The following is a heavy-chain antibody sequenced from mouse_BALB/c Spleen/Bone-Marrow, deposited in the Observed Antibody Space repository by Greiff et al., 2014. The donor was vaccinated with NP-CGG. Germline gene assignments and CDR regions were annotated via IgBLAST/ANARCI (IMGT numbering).Heavy chain of an antibody. V-gene: IGHV3-2*02. D-gene: IGHD2-4*01. CDR3: ARSSSYDYDVGFAY. CDR2: ISYSGST. Sequence: VQLQQSGPGLVKPSQSLSLTCTVTGYSITRDYAWNWIRQFKGNKMEWMGYISYSGSTTYNPSLKSRFSITRDTSKNQFFLQLNSVTTEDTATYYCARSSSYDYDVGFAYWGQGTLVTVSA. J-gene: IGHJ3*01. CDR1: GYSITRDYA.